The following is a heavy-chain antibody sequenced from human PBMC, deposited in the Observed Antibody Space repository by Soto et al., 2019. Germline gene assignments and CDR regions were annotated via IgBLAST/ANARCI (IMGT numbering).Heavy chain of an antibody. J-gene: IGHJ6*02. CDR2: ISAYNGNT. CDR1: VYTFTSYG. V-gene: IGHV1-18*04. D-gene: IGHD5-18*01. CDR3: ARDTWIQTAGGYYYYYGMDV. Sequence: GASLKVSCKASVYTFTSYGISWVGQAPGQGLEGMGWISAYNGNTNNAQTLQGRVTMTTDTSTSTAYMELRSLRSDDTAVYYCARDTWIQTAGGYYYYYGMDVWGQGTTVTVSS.